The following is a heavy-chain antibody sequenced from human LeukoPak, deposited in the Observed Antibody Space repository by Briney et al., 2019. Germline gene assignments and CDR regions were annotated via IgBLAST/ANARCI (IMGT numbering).Heavy chain of an antibody. J-gene: IGHJ4*02. CDR2: INPNSGGT. CDR1: GYTFTGYY. D-gene: IGHD2-2*01. V-gene: IGHV1-2*06. CDR3: ARDPPRSTSSKAPFDY. Sequence: GASVKVSCKXSGYTFTGYYMHWVRQAPGQGLEGMGRINPNSGGTNYAQKFQGRVTMTRDTSISTAYMELSRLRSDDTAVYYCARDPPRSTSSKAPFDYWGQGTLVTVSS.